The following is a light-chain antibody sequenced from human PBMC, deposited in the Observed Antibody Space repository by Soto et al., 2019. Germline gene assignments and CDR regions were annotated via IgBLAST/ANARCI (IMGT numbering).Light chain of an antibody. CDR2: SNN. J-gene: IGLJ1*01. Sequence: QSALTQPPSASGTPGQRVTIPCSGSSSNIGVNTVNWYQQVPGTAPRLLIYSNNQRPSGVPDRFSGSKSGTSASLDISGLQSEDEADYYCAEWDGSLGGEYGFGTGTKVTVL. V-gene: IGLV1-44*01. CDR1: SSNIGVNT. CDR3: AEWDGSLGGEYG.